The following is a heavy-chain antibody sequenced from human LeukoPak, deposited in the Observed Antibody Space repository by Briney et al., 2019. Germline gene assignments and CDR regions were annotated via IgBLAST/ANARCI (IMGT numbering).Heavy chain of an antibody. V-gene: IGHV1-46*01. CDR3: VQFELDY. CDR1: GYTFTSYY. D-gene: IGHD1-7*01. CDR2: INPSVGST. J-gene: IGHJ4*02. Sequence: ASVKVSCKASGYTFTSYYMHWVRQAPGQGLEWMGIINPSVGSTSYAQKFQGRVTMTRDTSISTAYMDLSRLRSDDTAVYYYVQFELDYWGQGTLVTVSS.